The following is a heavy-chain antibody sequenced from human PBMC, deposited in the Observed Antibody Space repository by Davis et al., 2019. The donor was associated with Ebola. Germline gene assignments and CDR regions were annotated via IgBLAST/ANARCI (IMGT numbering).Heavy chain of an antibody. CDR2: ISDSGGST. CDR3: AKRTIVRDSSGYYYGWFDP. J-gene: IGHJ5*02. CDR1: GFTFSSYA. D-gene: IGHD3-22*01. Sequence: PGGSLRLSCAASGFTFSSYAMSWVRQAPGKGLEWVSAISDSGGSTYYADSVKGRFTISRDNSKNTLYLQMNSLRAEDTAVYYCAKRTIVRDSSGYYYGWFDPWGQGTLVTVSS. V-gene: IGHV3-23*01.